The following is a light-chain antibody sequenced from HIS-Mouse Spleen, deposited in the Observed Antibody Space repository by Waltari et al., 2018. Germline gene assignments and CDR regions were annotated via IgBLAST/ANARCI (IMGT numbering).Light chain of an antibody. V-gene: IGKV1D-8*02. CDR1: QGSSSY. J-gene: IGKJ2*01. Sequence: AICMTQSPSLLSASTGDRVTVSCRMSQGSSSYLGWYQQKPGKAPELLIYPASTLQSGVPSRFGASGSGTDFTLTISCLQSEDFATYYCQKYYSFPYTFRQGTKLEIK. CDR3: QKYYSFPYT. CDR2: PAS.